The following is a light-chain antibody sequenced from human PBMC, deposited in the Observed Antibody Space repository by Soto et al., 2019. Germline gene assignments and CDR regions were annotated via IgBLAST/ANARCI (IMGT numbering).Light chain of an antibody. Sequence: PGERVTLSCRASQRVSSSYLTWYQQKPGQAPRLLIYGASTRATGIPARFSGSGSGTDFTLTISSLQPEDFAVYYCQQDATFGQGTKVEIK. CDR3: QQDAT. V-gene: IGKV3D-7*01. J-gene: IGKJ1*01. CDR2: GAS. CDR1: QRVSSSY.